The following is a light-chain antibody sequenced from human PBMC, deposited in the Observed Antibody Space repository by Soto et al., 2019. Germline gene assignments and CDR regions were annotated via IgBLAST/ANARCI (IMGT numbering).Light chain of an antibody. J-gene: IGKJ5*01. CDR2: AAS. CDR3: QQYNNWPIT. Sequence: ASRMTHSRSSFSASTGYRVTSTFRSSQGISSYLAWYQQKPGKAPKLLIYAASTLQSGVPSRFSGSGSGTDFTLTISSLQSEDFAVYYCQQYNNWPITFGQGTRLEIK. CDR1: QGISSY. V-gene: IGKV1-8*01.